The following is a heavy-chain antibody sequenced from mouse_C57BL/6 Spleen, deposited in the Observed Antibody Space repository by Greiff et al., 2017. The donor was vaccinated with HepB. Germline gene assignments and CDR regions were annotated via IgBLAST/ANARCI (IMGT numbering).Heavy chain of an antibody. D-gene: IGHD2-4*01. Sequence: VQVVESGGGLVKPGGSLKLSCAASGFTFSSYAMSWVRQTPEKRLEWVATISDGGSYTYYPDNVKGRFTISRDNAKNNLYLQMSHLKSEDTAMYYCARDQYDYDGAWFAYWGQGTLVTVSA. CDR2: ISDGGSYT. CDR3: ARDQYDYDGAWFAY. CDR1: GFTFSSYA. J-gene: IGHJ3*01. V-gene: IGHV5-4*01.